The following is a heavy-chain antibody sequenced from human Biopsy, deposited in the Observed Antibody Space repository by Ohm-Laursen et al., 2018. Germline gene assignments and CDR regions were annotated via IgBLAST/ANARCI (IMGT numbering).Heavy chain of an antibody. J-gene: IGHJ3*02. CDR3: AKDGGQWLGGAFDI. V-gene: IGHV3-30*18. CDR1: GFGMYA. D-gene: IGHD6-19*01. Sequence: SLRLSCAASGFGMYAMHWVRQPTGKGLERLAVLAYDGSNKYYAESVKGRFTISRDRSRDTVHLQMNILRYEDTALSYCAKDGGQWLGGAFDIWGHGTMVSVSS. CDR2: LAYDGSNK.